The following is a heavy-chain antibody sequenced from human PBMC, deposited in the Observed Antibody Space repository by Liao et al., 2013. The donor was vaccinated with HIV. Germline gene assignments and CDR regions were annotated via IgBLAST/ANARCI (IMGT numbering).Heavy chain of an antibody. CDR3: ARYYGSGGFYNWFDP. D-gene: IGHD3-10*01. V-gene: IGHV4-39*07. Sequence: QVQLQESGPGLVKPSETLSLTCSVSGGSINNNPSYYWGWIRQPPGKGLEWIGSIYYSGTTYYKPSLNSRVTISVDTSKNEFSLRLSSVTAADTAVYFCARYYGSGGFYNWFDPWGQGTLVTVSS. J-gene: IGHJ5*02. CDR1: GGSINNNPSYY. CDR2: IYYSGTT.